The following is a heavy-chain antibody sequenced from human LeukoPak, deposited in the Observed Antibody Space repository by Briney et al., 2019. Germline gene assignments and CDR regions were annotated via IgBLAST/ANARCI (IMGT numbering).Heavy chain of an antibody. CDR2: ISSSSSYI. CDR1: GFTFSSYS. Sequence: GGSLRLSCAASGFTFSSYSMNWVRQAPGKRLEWVSSISSSSSYIYYAASVKGRFTISRDNAKNSLYLQMNSLRAEDTAVYYCARDRGGRYNWNPQAVDYWGQGTLVTVSS. V-gene: IGHV3-21*01. J-gene: IGHJ4*02. D-gene: IGHD1-1*01. CDR3: ARDRGGRYNWNPQAVDY.